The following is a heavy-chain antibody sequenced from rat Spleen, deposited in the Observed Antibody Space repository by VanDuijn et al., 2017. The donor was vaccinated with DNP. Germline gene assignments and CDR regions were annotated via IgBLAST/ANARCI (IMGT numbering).Heavy chain of an antibody. J-gene: IGHJ1*01. V-gene: IGHV2S12*01. CDR2: ISSGGNT. CDR1: GFSLTSYG. D-gene: IGHD1-6*01. Sequence: QVQLKESGPGLVQPSQTLSLTCTVSGFSLTSYGVSWVRQPPGKGLEWIAAISSGGNTYYNPAPKSRLSTSRDTSKSQVFLKMNSLQTEDTAIYFCTRVLYNGYQRHYWSFDFWGPGTMVTVSS. CDR3: TRVLYNGYQRHYWSFDF.